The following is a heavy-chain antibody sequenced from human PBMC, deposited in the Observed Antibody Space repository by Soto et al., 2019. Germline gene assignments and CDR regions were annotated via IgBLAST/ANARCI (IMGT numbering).Heavy chain of an antibody. J-gene: IGHJ3*02. Sequence: QLQLQESGPGLVKPSETLSLTCTVSGCSISSSSCHWGWIRQPPGKGLGWIASIKSSGTTFYTPSLKRRVTLSVDTSKDQFDLKLSSVTAAETAVYYCASHGVTGSYYGAFDIWGQGTMVTVSS. V-gene: IGHV4-39*01. CDR3: ASHGVTGSYYGAFDI. CDR1: GCSISSSSCH. CDR2: IKSSGTT. D-gene: IGHD1-26*01.